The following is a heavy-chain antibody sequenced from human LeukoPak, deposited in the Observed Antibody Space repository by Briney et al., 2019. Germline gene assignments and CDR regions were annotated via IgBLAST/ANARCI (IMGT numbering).Heavy chain of an antibody. V-gene: IGHV3-23*01. Sequence: GGSLRLSCAASGFTFHNYAMSWVRQAPGKGLEWVSSISGNGGSTYYADSLKGRFTISRDNSKNTLYLQMNSLGAEDTAVYSCAKVVGPFDYWGQGTLVTVSS. CDR3: AKVVGPFDY. J-gene: IGHJ4*02. D-gene: IGHD1-26*01. CDR2: ISGNGGST. CDR1: GFTFHNYA.